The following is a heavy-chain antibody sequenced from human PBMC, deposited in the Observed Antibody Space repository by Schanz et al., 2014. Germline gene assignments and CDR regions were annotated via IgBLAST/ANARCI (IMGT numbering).Heavy chain of an antibody. CDR1: GYTFTNYD. Sequence: QVQLVQSGAEVVEPGASVKVSCKASGYTFTNYDINWVRQTTGQGLEWMGWMNPNIGNAGYDQKFQGRVTMTRNTSISTAYMELSSLRSEDTAVYYCARLGTGMAVAGSVIDSYYYYMDVWGEGTTVTVSS. D-gene: IGHD6-19*01. V-gene: IGHV1-8*01. J-gene: IGHJ6*03. CDR3: ARLGTGMAVAGSVIDSYYYYMDV. CDR2: MNPNIGNA.